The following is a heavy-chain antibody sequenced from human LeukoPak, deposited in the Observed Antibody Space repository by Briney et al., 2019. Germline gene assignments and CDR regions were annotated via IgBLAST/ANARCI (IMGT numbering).Heavy chain of an antibody. D-gene: IGHD2-2*01. Sequence: GASVEVSCKASGGTFSSYAISWVRQAPGQGLEWMGRIIPILGIANYAQKFQGRVTITADKSTSTAYMELSSLRSEDTAVYYCARGSYQLPSAFDYWGQGTLVTVSS. CDR3: ARGSYQLPSAFDY. CDR2: IIPILGIA. J-gene: IGHJ4*02. V-gene: IGHV1-69*04. CDR1: GGTFSSYA.